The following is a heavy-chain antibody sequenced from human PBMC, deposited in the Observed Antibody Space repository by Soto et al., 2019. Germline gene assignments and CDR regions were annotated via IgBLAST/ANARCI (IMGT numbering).Heavy chain of an antibody. CDR2: IYYSGST. CDR3: ARVWVTAAAVRPHWFDP. D-gene: IGHD6-13*01. CDR1: GGSVSSGSYY. V-gene: IGHV4-61*01. Sequence: PSETLSLTCTVSGGSVSSGSYYWSWIRQPPGKGLEWIGYIYYSGSTNHNPSLKSRVTISVDTSKNQFSLKLSSVTAADTAVYYCARVWVTAAAVRPHWFDPCGQGTLVTVS. J-gene: IGHJ5*02.